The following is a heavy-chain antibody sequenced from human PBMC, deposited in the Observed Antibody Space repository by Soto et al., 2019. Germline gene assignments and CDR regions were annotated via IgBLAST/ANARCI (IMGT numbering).Heavy chain of an antibody. CDR1: GGSISSSNW. Sequence: ALETLSLTCAVSGGSISSSNWWSWVRQPPGKGLEWIGEINHSGSTNYNPSLKSRVTISVDTSKNQFSLKLSSVTAADTAVYYCARARDPGIDYWGQGTLVTVSS. CDR2: INHSGST. J-gene: IGHJ4*02. V-gene: IGHV4-4*02. CDR3: ARARDPGIDY.